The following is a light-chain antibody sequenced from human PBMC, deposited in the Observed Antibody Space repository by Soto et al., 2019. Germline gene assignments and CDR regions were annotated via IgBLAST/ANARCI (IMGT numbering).Light chain of an antibody. CDR1: QSVSSSY. V-gene: IGKV3-20*01. CDR2: GAS. CDR3: QQYGSSPPVYT. Sequence: EIVLTQSPCTLSLSPGERATLSCRASQSVSSSYLAWYQQKPGQAPRLLIYGASSRATGIPDRFSGSGSGTDFTLTISRLEPEDFAVYYCQQYGSSPPVYTFGQGNKLEIK. J-gene: IGKJ2*01.